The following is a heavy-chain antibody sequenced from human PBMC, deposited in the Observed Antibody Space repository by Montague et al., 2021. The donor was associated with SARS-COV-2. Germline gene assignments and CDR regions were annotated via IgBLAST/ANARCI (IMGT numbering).Heavy chain of an antibody. D-gene: IGHD1-1*01. CDR2: VHYTGST. Sequence: SETLSLTCDVSGGSMSSYYWTWIRQSPGKGLEWIGYVHYTGSTNYNPSLKPRVSLSLDEPKNHFSLHLSSVTAAATAIYFCAGAQNTCFIANFVNYFDVWGLGAMITVSS. V-gene: IGHV4-59*01. CDR3: AGAQNTCFIANFVNYFDV. J-gene: IGHJ4*02. CDR1: GGSMSSYY.